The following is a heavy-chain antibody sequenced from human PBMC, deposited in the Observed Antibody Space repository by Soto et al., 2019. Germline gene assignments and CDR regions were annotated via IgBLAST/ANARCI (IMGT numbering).Heavy chain of an antibody. V-gene: IGHV3-23*01. CDR2: ISASGASP. Sequence: PGGSLRLSCAACGFTFSTYAMSWVRQAPGKGLEWVSGISASGASPYYTDSVKGRFTISRDNSQNTLHLQMSSLRAEDTAVYYCAKENSRYCSSTSCYLNYWGRGTLVTVSS. J-gene: IGHJ4*01. CDR1: GFTFSTYA. CDR3: AKENSRYCSSTSCYLNY. D-gene: IGHD2-2*01.